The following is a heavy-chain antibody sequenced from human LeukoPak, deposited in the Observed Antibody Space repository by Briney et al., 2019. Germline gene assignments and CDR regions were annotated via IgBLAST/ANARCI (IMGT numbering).Heavy chain of an antibody. J-gene: IGHJ6*02. V-gene: IGHV1-69*13. D-gene: IGHD6-6*01. CDR3: AANFLYSSSSGQNYYGMGV. CDR2: IIPIFGTA. CDR1: GGTFSSYA. Sequence: ASVKVSCKASGGTFSSYAISWVRQAPGQGLEWMGGIIPIFGTANYAQKFQGRVTITADESTSTAYMELSSLRSEDTAVYYCAANFLYSSSSGQNYYGMGVWGQGTTVTVSS.